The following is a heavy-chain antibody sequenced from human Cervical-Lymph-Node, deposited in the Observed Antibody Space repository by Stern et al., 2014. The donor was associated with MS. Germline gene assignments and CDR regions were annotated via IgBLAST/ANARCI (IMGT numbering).Heavy chain of an antibody. Sequence: MQLVESGAEVKKPGSSVKVSCQASGGTLISYPISWVRQPPGQGLEWLGGIMPILGTSNYAHKFQGRVTITADESTTTIYMELRSLKSEDTAVYYCARHLGSHESGWFDPWGQGTLVTVSS. CDR2: IMPILGTS. D-gene: IGHD1-26*01. CDR1: GGTLISYP. CDR3: ARHLGSHESGWFDP. J-gene: IGHJ5*02. V-gene: IGHV1-69*01.